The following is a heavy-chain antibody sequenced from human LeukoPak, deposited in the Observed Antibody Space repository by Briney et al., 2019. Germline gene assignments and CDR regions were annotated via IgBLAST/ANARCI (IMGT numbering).Heavy chain of an antibody. D-gene: IGHD1-26*01. CDR3: AKEGGSYGP. CDR1: GFAFSLYS. CDR2: ISGSGGST. J-gene: IGHJ5*02. V-gene: IGHV3-23*01. Sequence: GGSLRLSCAASGFAFSLYSMNWARQAPGKGLEWVSAISGSGGSTYYADSVKGRFTISRDNSKNTLYLQMNSLRAEDTAVYYCAKEGGSYGPWGQGTLVTVSS.